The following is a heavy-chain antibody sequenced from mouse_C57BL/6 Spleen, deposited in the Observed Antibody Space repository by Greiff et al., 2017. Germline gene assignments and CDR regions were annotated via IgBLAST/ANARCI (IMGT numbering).Heavy chain of an antibody. Sequence: DVKSVESGGGLVKPGGSLKLSCAASGFTFSDYGMHWVRQAPEKGLEWVAYISSGSSTIYYADTVKGRFTISRDNAKNTLFLQMTSLRSEDTAMYYCARGGGTGFDYWGQGTTLTVSS. D-gene: IGHD4-1*01. CDR1: GFTFSDYG. CDR2: ISSGSSTI. V-gene: IGHV5-17*01. J-gene: IGHJ2*01. CDR3: ARGGGTGFDY.